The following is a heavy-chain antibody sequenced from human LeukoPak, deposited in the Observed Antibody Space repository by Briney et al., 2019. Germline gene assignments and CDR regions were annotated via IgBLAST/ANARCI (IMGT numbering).Heavy chain of an antibody. Sequence: GASVKVSCKASGYTFTGYYMHWVRQAPGQGLEWMGWINPNTGGTNYAQKFQGRVTMTRDTSISTAYMELSRLRSDDTAVYYCARAHPVVPAATDYYYYYYMDVWGKGTTVTVSS. CDR2: INPNTGGT. CDR1: GYTFTGYY. CDR3: ARAHPVVPAATDYYYYYYMDV. V-gene: IGHV1-2*02. D-gene: IGHD2-2*01. J-gene: IGHJ6*03.